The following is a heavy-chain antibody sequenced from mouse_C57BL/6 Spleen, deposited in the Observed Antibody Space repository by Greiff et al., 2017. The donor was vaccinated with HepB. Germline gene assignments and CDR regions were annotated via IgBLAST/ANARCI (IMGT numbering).Heavy chain of an antibody. J-gene: IGHJ2*01. CDR1: GFTFSDYY. CDR3: ARLNSRYYFDY. CDR2: ISNGGGST. D-gene: IGHD1-3*01. V-gene: IGHV5-12*01. Sequence: EVKLMESGGGLVQPGGSLKLSCAASGFTFSDYYMYWVRQTPETRLEWVAYISNGGGSTYYPDTVKGRFTISRDNAKNTLYLQMSRLKSEDTAMYYCARLNSRYYFDYWGQGTTLTVSS.